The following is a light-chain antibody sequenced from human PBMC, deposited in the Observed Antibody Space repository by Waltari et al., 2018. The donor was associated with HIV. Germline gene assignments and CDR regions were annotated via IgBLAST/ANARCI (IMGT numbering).Light chain of an antibody. CDR3: CSYAGSSTPVV. CDR2: EVS. Sequence: QSALTQPASVSGSPGQSITISCTGTRSHVGSSNLVSWYQKHPGKAPKLMIYEVSKRPSGVSNRFSGSKSGNTASLTISGLQAEDEADYYCCSYAGSSTPVVFGGGTKLTVL. J-gene: IGLJ2*01. V-gene: IGLV2-23*02. CDR1: RSHVGSSNL.